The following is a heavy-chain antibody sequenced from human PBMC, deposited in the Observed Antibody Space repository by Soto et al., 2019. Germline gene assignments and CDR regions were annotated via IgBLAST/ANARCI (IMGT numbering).Heavy chain of an antibody. V-gene: IGHV1-18*01. CDR1: GYTFTSYG. D-gene: IGHD3-22*01. Sequence: QVQLVQSGAEVKKPGASVKVSCKASGYTFTSYGISWVRQAPGQGLEWMGRISAYNGNTNYAQKPQGRVTMTTDTATSTAYMELRGLISNDTAVYYWARGGGRVVISRYAFDIWGQGTMVTVSS. J-gene: IGHJ3*02. CDR2: ISAYNGNT. CDR3: ARGGGRVVISRYAFDI.